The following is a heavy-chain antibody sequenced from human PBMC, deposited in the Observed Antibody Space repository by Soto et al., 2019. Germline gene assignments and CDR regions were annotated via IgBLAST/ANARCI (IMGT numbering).Heavy chain of an antibody. CDR1: GDSVSSNSAA. Sequence: TLSLTCAISGDSVSSNSAAWNWIRQSPSRGLEWLGRTYYRSKWYNDYAVSVKSRITINPDTSKNQFSLQLNSVTPEDTAVYYCARWARVVVAATRYYGMDVWGQGTTVTVSS. CDR3: ARWARVVVAATRYYGMDV. V-gene: IGHV6-1*01. CDR2: TYYRSKWYN. D-gene: IGHD2-15*01. J-gene: IGHJ6*02.